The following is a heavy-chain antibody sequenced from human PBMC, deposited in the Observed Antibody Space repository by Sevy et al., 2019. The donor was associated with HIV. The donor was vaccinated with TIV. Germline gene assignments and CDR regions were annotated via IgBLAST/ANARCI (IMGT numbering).Heavy chain of an antibody. J-gene: IGHJ5*02. CDR3: AGKGDSWDWFDP. D-gene: IGHD2-15*01. CDR1: GFTFSSYS. Sequence: GGSLRLSCAASGFTFSSYSMNWVRQAPGKGLEWVSSISGISNYIYYADSVKGRFTISRDNAKNPLYLQMNSLRAEDTAVYYFAGKGDSWDWFDPWGQGTLVTVSS. V-gene: IGHV3-21*01. CDR2: ISGISNYI.